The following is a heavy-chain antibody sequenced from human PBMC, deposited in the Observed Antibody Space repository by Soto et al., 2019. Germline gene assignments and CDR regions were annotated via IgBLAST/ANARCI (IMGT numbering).Heavy chain of an antibody. CDR2: IYYSGST. CDR3: ARQGELRPYYYYGMDV. CDR1: GGSISSYY. J-gene: IGHJ6*02. Sequence: QVQLQESGPGLVKPSETLSLTCTVSGGSISSYYWSWIRQPPGKGLEWIGYIYYSGSTNYNPSLKSRATISVDTSKNQFSLKLSSVTAADTAVYYCARQGELRPYYYYGMDVWGQGTTVTVSS. V-gene: IGHV4-59*08. D-gene: IGHD1-26*01.